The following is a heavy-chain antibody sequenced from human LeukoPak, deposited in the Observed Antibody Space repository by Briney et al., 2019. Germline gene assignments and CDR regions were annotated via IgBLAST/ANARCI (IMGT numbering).Heavy chain of an antibody. CDR1: GGSISSGGYY. CDR2: IYYSGST. D-gene: IGHD3-16*01. CDR3: ASGRTEITGHYGNWFDP. Sequence: SETLSLTCTVSGGSISSGGYYWSWIRQHPGKGLEWIGYIYYSGSTYYSPSLKSRVTISVDTSKNQFSLKLSSVTAADTAVYYCASGRTEITGHYGNWFDPWGQGTLVTVSS. J-gene: IGHJ5*02. V-gene: IGHV4-31*03.